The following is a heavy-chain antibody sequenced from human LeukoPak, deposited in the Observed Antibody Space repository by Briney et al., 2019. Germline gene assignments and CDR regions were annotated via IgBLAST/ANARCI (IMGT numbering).Heavy chain of an antibody. CDR2: IYYSGST. Sequence: SETLSLTCTVSAGSISSYYWSWIRQPPGKGLEWNGYIYYSGSTNYNPSLKSRVTTSVDTSKNQFSLKLSSVTAADTAVYYCARWFEAARMSYYYGMDVWGKGTTVTVSS. CDR3: ARWFEAARMSYYYGMDV. J-gene: IGHJ6*04. D-gene: IGHD2-15*01. V-gene: IGHV4-59*01. CDR1: AGSISSYY.